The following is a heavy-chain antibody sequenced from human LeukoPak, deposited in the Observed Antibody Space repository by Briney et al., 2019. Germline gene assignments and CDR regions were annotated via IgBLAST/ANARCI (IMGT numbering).Heavy chain of an antibody. V-gene: IGHV1-2*02. J-gene: IGHJ6*02. CDR2: INVYIGGA. CDR3: ARDILGRSNGGSNYFGMEV. D-gene: IGHD2-15*01. CDR1: GYTFTDYF. Sequence: ASVKVSCKASGYTFTDYFMHWVRQVPGQGLEWMGCINVYIGGAHYAQKFQDRLSTTRDTSINTAYMELSSLRSDDTAVYYCARDILGRSNGGSNYFGMEVWGQGTTVTVSS.